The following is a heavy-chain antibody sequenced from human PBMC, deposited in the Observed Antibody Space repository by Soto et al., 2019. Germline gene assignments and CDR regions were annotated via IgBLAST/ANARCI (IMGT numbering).Heavy chain of an antibody. D-gene: IGHD6-19*01. CDR1: DDSFRGAEYY. V-gene: IGHV4-61*08. J-gene: IGHJ4*02. Sequence: ETLSLTCTVSDDSFRGAEYYWSWIRQPLGKGPEWIGYTYYNGDTKYNPALRSRVTMSEDTSKNQFSLRLSSVTAADTAVYFCARGPAYIDGWRTFDLWGRGILVTVSS. CDR2: TYYNGDT. CDR3: ARGPAYIDGWRTFDL.